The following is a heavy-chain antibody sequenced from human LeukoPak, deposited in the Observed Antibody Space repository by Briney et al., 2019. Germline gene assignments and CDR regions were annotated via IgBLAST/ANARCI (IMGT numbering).Heavy chain of an antibody. CDR3: ASGGISGDY. Sequence: ASVKVSCKASGYTFTAYYMHWVRQAPGQGREGMGWINPNSGGTNYPQKFQGRVTMTSDTSISTAYMELNRLRSDDTAVYYCASGGISGDYWGQGTLVTVSS. D-gene: IGHD3-10*01. CDR1: GYTFTAYY. J-gene: IGHJ4*02. CDR2: INPNSGGT. V-gene: IGHV1-2*02.